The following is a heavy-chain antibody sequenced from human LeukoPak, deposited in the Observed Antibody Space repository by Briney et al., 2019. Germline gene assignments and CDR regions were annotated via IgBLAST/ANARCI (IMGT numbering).Heavy chain of an antibody. CDR2: ISAYNGNT. J-gene: IGHJ6*02. D-gene: IGHD2-2*02. CDR1: GYSFTIFH. V-gene: IGHV1-18*04. CDR3: ARDSVVVVPAAIPEYYYGMDV. Sequence: GASVKVSCKASGYSFTIFHIHWVRQAPGQGLEWMGWISAYNGNTNYAQKLQGRVTMTTDTSTSTAYMELRSLRSDDTAVYYCARDSVVVVPAAIPEYYYGMDVWGQGTTVTVSS.